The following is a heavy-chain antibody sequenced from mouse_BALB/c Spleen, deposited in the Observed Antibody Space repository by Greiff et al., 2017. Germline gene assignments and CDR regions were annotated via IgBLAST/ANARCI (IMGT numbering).Heavy chain of an antibody. V-gene: IGHV1-14*01. CDR1: GYTFTSYV. D-gene: IGHD2-1*01. J-gene: IGHJ2*01. CDR2: INPYNDGT. Sequence: VQLKESGPELVKPGASVKMSYKASGYTFTSYVMHWVKQKPGQGLEWIGYINPYNDGTKYNEKFKGKATLTSDKSSSTAYMELSSLTSEDSAVYYCANGNYEGFGYWGQGTTLTVSS. CDR3: ANGNYEGFGY.